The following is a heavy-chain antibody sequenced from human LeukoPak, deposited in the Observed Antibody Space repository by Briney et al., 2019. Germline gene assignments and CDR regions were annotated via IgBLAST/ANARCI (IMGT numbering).Heavy chain of an antibody. D-gene: IGHD6-13*01. V-gene: IGHV3-21*04. CDR2: ISSSSSYT. J-gene: IGHJ4*02. CDR1: GFTFSSYS. CDR3: ARKRAAAARGAFDY. Sequence: PGGSLRLSCAASGFTFSSYSMNWVRQAPGKGLEWVSSISSSSSYTNYADSVKGRFTISRDNAKNSLYLQMNSLRAEDTAVYYCARKRAAAARGAFDYWGQGTLVTVSS.